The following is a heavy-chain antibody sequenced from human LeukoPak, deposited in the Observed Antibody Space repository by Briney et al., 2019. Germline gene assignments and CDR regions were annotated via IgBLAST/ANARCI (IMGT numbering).Heavy chain of an antibody. CDR2: ISYDGSNK. CDR3: ARPPGVWAAAGTGWFDP. CDR1: GFTFSSYA. Sequence: GGSLRLSCAASGFTFSSYAMHWVRQAPGKGLEWVAVISYDGSNKYYADSVKGRFTISRDNSKNTLYLQTNSLRAEDTAVYYCARPPGVWAAAGTGWFDPWGQGTLVTVSS. J-gene: IGHJ5*02. D-gene: IGHD6-13*01. V-gene: IGHV3-30*04.